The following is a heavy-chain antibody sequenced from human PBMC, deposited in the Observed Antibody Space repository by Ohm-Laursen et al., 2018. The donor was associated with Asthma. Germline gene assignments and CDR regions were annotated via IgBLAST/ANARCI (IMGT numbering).Heavy chain of an antibody. CDR2: ISTASSFI. CDR1: GYTFSRYS. CDR3: ARIGPEWELPGREYSLHH. V-gene: IGHV3-21*01. D-gene: IGHD1-26*01. J-gene: IGHJ1*01. Sequence: SLRLSCAASGYTFSRYSIHWVRQIPGKGLEWVASISTASSFIYYADSGRGRFTTSIDNAKNSVYLQMNSLRAEDAALYYCARIGPEWELPGREYSLHHWGQGTQVTVSS.